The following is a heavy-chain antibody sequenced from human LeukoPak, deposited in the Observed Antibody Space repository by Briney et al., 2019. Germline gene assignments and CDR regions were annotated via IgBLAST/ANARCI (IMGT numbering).Heavy chain of an antibody. CDR3: ARAEILSLYNFDY. D-gene: IGHD3-16*01. J-gene: IGHJ4*02. V-gene: IGHV4-38-2*01. CDR2: IYHSGST. Sequence: SETLSLTCAVSGYSISSGYYWGWIRQPPGKGLEWIGSIYHSGSTYYNPSLKSRVTISVDTSKNQFSLKLSSVTAADTAVYYCARAEILSLYNFDYWGQGTLVTVSS. CDR1: GYSISSGYY.